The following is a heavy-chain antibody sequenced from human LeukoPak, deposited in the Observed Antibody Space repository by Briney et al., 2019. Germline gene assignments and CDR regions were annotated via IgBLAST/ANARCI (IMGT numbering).Heavy chain of an antibody. V-gene: IGHV3-30*04. CDR2: ISYDESNT. CDR1: GFTFTSYA. J-gene: IGHJ4*02. Sequence: GGSLRLSCAASGFTFTSYAMHWVRQAPGKGLEWVALISYDESNTFYADSVKGRFTISRDNSKNTLYLQMNSLRVEDTAVYYCARDGDGDYVFSYYFDYWGQGTLVTVSS. CDR3: ARDGDGDYVFSYYFDY. D-gene: IGHD4-17*01.